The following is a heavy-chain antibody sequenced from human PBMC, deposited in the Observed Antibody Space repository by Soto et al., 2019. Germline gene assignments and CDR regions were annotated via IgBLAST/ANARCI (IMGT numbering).Heavy chain of an antibody. V-gene: IGHV4-59*01. D-gene: IGHD3-10*01. CDR3: ARASTIDYYGSGSYFGLYYYYGMDV. CDR1: GGSISSYY. Sequence: PSETLSLTCTVSGGSISSYYWSWIRQPPGKGLEWIGYIYYSGSTNYNPSLKSRVTISVDTSKNQFSLKLSSVTAADTAVYYCARASTIDYYGSGSYFGLYYYYGMDVWGQGTTVTVSS. CDR2: IYYSGST. J-gene: IGHJ6*02.